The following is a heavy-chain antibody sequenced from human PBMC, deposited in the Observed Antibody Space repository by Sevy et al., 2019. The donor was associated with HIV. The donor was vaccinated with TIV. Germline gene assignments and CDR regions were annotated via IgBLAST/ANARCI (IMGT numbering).Heavy chain of an antibody. CDR2: VSQSGSA. Sequence: SETLSLTCAVSGVSFSDYYWAWIRQPPGKGLEWIGEVSQSGSANYNPSLRSRVIMSLDTSNNHFSLKLTSVTAADTAVYYCARGPLFSPEYCSGGTCPTMDYWSQGTLVTASS. J-gene: IGHJ4*02. D-gene: IGHD2-15*01. CDR3: ARGPLFSPEYCSGGTCPTMDY. V-gene: IGHV4-34*01. CDR1: GVSFSDYY.